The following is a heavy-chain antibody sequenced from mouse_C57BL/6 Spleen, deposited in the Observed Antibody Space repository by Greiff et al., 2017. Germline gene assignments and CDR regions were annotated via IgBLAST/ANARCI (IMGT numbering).Heavy chain of an antibody. D-gene: IGHD1-1*01. J-gene: IGHJ4*01. CDR1: GFSLTSYG. V-gene: IGHV2-5*01. Sequence: VQLQESGPGLVQPSQSLSITCTVSGFSLTSYGVHWVRQSPGKGLAWLGVIWRGGSTDYNAAFMSIHSITKDNSKSQVFFKMNSLQADYTAIYYCAKNGYGSSYDYAMDYWGQGTSVTVSA. CDR2: IWRGGST. CDR3: AKNGYGSSYDYAMDY.